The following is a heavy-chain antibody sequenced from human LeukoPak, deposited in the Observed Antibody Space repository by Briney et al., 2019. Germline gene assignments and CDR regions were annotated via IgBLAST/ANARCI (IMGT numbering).Heavy chain of an antibody. CDR1: GFTFSSYS. V-gene: IGHV3-21*01. D-gene: IGHD2-2*01. CDR3: ARAAGYCSCTSCSGPLVATTLRRYYSYMDV. J-gene: IGHJ6*03. CDR2: ISSSSSYI. Sequence: GGSLRLFCAASGFTFSSYSMNWVRQAPGKGMEWVSSISSSSSYIYYADSVKGRFTISRDNAKNSLYLQMNSLRAEDTAVYYCARAAGYCSCTSCSGPLVATTLRRYYSYMDVWGKGTTVTVSS.